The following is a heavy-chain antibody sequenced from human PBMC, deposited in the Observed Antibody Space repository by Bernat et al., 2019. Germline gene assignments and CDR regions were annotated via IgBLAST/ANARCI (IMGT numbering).Heavy chain of an antibody. CDR3: AKEGLVRGEFDY. V-gene: IGHV3-30*18. J-gene: IGHJ4*02. Sequence: QVQLVESGGGVVQPGRSLRLSCAASGFTFSSYDMHWVRQAPGKGLEWVAVISYDGSNKHYAEPVKGRFTISRDNSKNTLYLQMNSRRAEDTAVYYCAKEGLVRGEFDYWGQGTLVTVPP. CDR2: ISYDGSNK. CDR1: GFTFSSYD. D-gene: IGHD6-19*01.